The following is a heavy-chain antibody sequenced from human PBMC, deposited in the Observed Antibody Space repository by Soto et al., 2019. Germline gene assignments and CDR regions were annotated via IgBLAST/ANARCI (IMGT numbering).Heavy chain of an antibody. CDR2: LGDSGTKT. CDR1: GFKFSTFA. Sequence: GGSLRLSCAASGFKFSTFAMSWVRQAPGKGLEWVSSLGDSGTKTYYAASVRGRLIITRDNSKNTVDLQMNSLRAEDTAVYYCAKEFDTSGYYSYYYAMDVWGQGTTVTVSS. D-gene: IGHD3-22*01. V-gene: IGHV3-23*01. J-gene: IGHJ6*02. CDR3: AKEFDTSGYYSYYYAMDV.